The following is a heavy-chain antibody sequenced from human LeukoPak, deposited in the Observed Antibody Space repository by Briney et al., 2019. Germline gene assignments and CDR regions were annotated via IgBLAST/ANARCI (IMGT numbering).Heavy chain of an antibody. CDR2: IIPILNIA. D-gene: IGHD3-22*01. CDR3: ARTFYYDSSAEHYFDY. CDR1: GGTFRSYA. J-gene: IGHJ4*02. V-gene: IGHV1-69*04. Sequence: SVKVSCKASGGTFRSYAINWVRQAPGQGLEWMGKIIPILNIANYAQNFQGRVTITADKSTTTVYMELSSLKSEDTAVYYCARTFYYDSSAEHYFDYWGQGTLVTVSS.